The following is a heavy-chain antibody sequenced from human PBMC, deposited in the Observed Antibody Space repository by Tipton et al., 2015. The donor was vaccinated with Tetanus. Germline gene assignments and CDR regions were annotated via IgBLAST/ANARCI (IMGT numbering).Heavy chain of an antibody. D-gene: IGHD3-22*01. J-gene: IGHJ4*02. CDR1: GGSIGSGGYY. Sequence: TLSLTCTVSGGSIGSGGYYWSWIRQHPGKGLEWIGYIYYSGSTYYNPSLKSRVTISVDTSKNQFSLKLSSVTAADTAVYYCARDSARQGSSGYYPGYFDYWGQGTLVTVSS. CDR2: IYYSGST. CDR3: ARDSARQGSSGYYPGYFDY. V-gene: IGHV4-31*03.